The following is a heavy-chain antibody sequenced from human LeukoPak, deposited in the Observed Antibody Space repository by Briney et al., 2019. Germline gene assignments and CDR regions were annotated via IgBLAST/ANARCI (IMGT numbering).Heavy chain of an antibody. V-gene: IGHV1-69*05. Sequence: SVKVSCKASGGTFSSYAISWVRQAPGQGLEWMGRIIPIFGTASYAQKFQGRVTITTDESTSTAYMELSSLRSEDTAVYYCARGAPSGWYPYYYYYYMDVWGKGTTVTVSS. CDR2: IIPIFGTA. J-gene: IGHJ6*03. CDR3: ARGAPSGWYPYYYYYYMDV. D-gene: IGHD6-19*01. CDR1: GGTFSSYA.